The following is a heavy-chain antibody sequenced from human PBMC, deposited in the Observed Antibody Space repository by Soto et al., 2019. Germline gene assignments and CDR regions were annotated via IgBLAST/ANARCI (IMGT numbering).Heavy chain of an antibody. CDR1: GGSISSGGYY. CDR3: ARETYYYDSNDYYYGMDV. CDR2: IYYSGST. D-gene: IGHD3-22*01. V-gene: IGHV4-31*03. J-gene: IGHJ6*02. Sequence: SETLSLTCTVSGGSISSGGYYWSWIRQHPGKGLEWIGYIYYSGSTYYNPSLKSRVTISVDTSKNQFSLKLSSVTAADTAVYYGARETYYYDSNDYYYGMDVWGQGTTVTVSS.